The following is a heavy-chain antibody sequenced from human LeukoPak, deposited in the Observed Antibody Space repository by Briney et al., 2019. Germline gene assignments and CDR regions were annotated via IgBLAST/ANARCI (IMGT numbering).Heavy chain of an antibody. V-gene: IGHV1-46*01. D-gene: IGHD1-1*01. CDR1: GYTFTSYY. CDR2: INPSGGST. Sequence: ASVKVSCKASGYTFTSYYMHWVRQAPGQGLEWMGIINPSGGSTSYAQKFQGRVTMTRGMSTSTVYMELSSLRCEDTAVYYCARDGVQLSAFDYWGQGTLVTVSS. J-gene: IGHJ4*02. CDR3: ARDGVQLSAFDY.